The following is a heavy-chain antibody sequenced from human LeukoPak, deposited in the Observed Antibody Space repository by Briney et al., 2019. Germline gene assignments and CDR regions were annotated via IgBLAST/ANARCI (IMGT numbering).Heavy chain of an antibody. CDR3: ARGMYGLDV. CDR2: INPNSGAA. J-gene: IGHJ6*02. V-gene: IGHV1-2*02. Sequence: ASVKVSCKASGYTFTGYYIHWVRQAPGQGLERMGWINPNSGAANYARKFQGRVTMTRDTSITTAYMEVSRLRFDDTAVYYCARGMYGLDVWGQGTTVTVSS. CDR1: GYTFTGYY.